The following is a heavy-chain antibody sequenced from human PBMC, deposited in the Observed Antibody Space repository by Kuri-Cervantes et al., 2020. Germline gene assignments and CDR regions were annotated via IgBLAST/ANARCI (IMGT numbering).Heavy chain of an antibody. J-gene: IGHJ3*02. CDR1: GDSMNNNHW. D-gene: IGHD3-16*01. V-gene: IGHV4-4*02. CDR2: IYESGNT. Sequence: SETLSLTCTVSGDSMNNNHWWNWFRQPPGKGLEWIGEIYESGNTKYNPSLSSRVTISLDKSNNRFSLNLKSVTAADTAMYYCARDQLGRFDDALDIWGQGTMVTVSS. CDR3: ARDQLGRFDDALDI.